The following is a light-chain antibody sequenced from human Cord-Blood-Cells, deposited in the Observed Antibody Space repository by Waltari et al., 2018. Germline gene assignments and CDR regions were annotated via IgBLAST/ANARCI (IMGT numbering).Light chain of an antibody. CDR1: QSVSSY. CDR2: VAS. V-gene: IGKV3-11*01. J-gene: IGKJ1*01. Sequence: EIVLTQSPATLSLSPGERATLSCRASQSVSSYLAWYQQKPGQAPRLLIYVASNRATGIPARFSGSGSGTDLTLTISSLEPEDFAVYYCQQRSNWPPWTFGQGTKVEIK. CDR3: QQRSNWPPWT.